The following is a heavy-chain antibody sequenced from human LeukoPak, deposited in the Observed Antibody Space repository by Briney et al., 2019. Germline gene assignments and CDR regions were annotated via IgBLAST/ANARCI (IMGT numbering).Heavy chain of an antibody. CDR2: FDPEDGET. CDR3: ATAGRQPTYYYYGRDV. D-gene: IGHD1-1*01. V-gene: IGHV1-24*01. Sequence: GASVKVSCKVSGYTLTELSMHWVRQAPGKGLEWMGGFDPEDGETIYAQKFQGRVTMTEDTSTDTAYMELSSLRSEDTAVYYCATAGRQPTYYYYGRDVWGQGTTVTVSS. CDR1: GYTLTELS. J-gene: IGHJ6*02.